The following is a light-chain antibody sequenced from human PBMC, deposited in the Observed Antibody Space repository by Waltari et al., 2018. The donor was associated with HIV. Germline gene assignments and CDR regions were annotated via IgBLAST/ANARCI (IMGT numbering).Light chain of an antibody. CDR1: SSDIGGYDI. CDR3: CSFIGRSTLI. J-gene: IGLJ2*01. Sequence: QSALTQPASVSGSPGPSITISCTGSSSDIGGYDIVSWYQQHPGKAPKLIIADVIERPSGVANRFSATKSGTTASLTIAGLQPEDDADYCCCSFIGRSTLIFGGGTKLTVV. V-gene: IGLV2-23*02. CDR2: DVI.